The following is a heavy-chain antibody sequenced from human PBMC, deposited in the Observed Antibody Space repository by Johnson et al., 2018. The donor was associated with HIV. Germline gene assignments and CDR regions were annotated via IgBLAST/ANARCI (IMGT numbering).Heavy chain of an antibody. J-gene: IGHJ3*02. Sequence: VQLVESGGGLVQPGGSLRLSCAASGFTVSSNYMSWVRQAPGKGLEWVSVIYSGGSTYYADSVKGRFTISRDNSKTTLYLQMNTLRAADTAVYYCARDWDAYDAFDIWGQGTMVTVSS. CDR3: ARDWDAYDAFDI. CDR1: GFTVSSNY. D-gene: IGHD1-26*01. V-gene: IGHV3-66*01. CDR2: IYSGGST.